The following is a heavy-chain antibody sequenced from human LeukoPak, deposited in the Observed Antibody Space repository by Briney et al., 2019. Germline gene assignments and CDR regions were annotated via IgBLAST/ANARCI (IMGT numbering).Heavy chain of an antibody. V-gene: IGHV6-1*01. J-gene: IGHJ4*02. CDR3: ARAYASSWNIDY. CDR2: TYYRSTWYS. CDR1: GDSVSSNSAA. D-gene: IGHD6-13*01. Sequence: SQTLSLTCAISGDSVSSNSAAWNWLRQSPSRGLEWLGRTYYRSTWYSDYAESVKSRITINPDTSKNQFSLQLNSVTPEDTAVYYCARAYASSWNIDYWGQGTLVTVSS.